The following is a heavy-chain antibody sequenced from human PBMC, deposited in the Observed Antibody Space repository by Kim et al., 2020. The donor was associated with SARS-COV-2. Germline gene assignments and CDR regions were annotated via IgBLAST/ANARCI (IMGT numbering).Heavy chain of an antibody. D-gene: IGHD4-4*01. CDR3: SKGPTTVSPFSHDF. V-gene: IGHV3-23*01. Sequence: GGSLRLSCAASGFPFKSHAMMWVRQTPGKGLEWVSTISGSGGSKYYEKSVKGRFTITRDNSNKPVYLQMSTLKVDDTAIYLCSKGPTTVSPFSHDFWGQGTLVTVSS. CDR1: GFPFKSHA. J-gene: IGHJ4*02. CDR2: ISGSGGSK.